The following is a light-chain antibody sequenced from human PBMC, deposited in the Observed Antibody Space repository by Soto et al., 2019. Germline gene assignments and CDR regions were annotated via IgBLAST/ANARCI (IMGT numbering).Light chain of an antibody. CDR1: QSINSW. CDR3: LQYNHYPLT. V-gene: IGKV1-5*03. Sequence: DIQMTQSPSTLSASVGDRVTLTCRASQSINSWLAWYQQRPGKGPKLLIHKASILEGGVPSRFIGSASATEFTLTISSLQPDDFATYYCLQYNHYPLTFGGGTKVEIK. CDR2: KAS. J-gene: IGKJ4*01.